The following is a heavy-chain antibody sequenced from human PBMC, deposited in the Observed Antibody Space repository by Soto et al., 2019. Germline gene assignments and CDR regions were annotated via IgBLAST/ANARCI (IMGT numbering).Heavy chain of an antibody. CDR2: IYYSGST. D-gene: IGHD1-20*01. V-gene: IGHV4-30-4*01. J-gene: IGHJ3*02. CDR1: GGSFSNGNYY. Sequence: QVQLQESGPGLVKPSQTLSLTCTVSGGSFSNGNYYWSWIRQPPGKGLEWIGYIYYSGSTYYNPPLKSRLTISVDTSKNQFSLKLSSVTAADTAVYYCAIVRHINAFDIWGQGTMVTVSS. CDR3: AIVRHINAFDI.